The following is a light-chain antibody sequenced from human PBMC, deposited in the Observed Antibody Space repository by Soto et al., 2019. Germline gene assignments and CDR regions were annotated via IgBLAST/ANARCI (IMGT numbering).Light chain of an antibody. V-gene: IGLV2-14*01. Sequence: QSALTQPASVSGSPGQSITISCTGTSSDVGGYNYVSWYQQHPGKAPKLMIYDVSNRPSGVSNRFSGSKSGNTASLTISGLQAEDEAYYYFSPYTTSSPVVFGGGTKLTAL. J-gene: IGLJ2*01. CDR2: DVS. CDR1: SSDVGGYNY. CDR3: SPYTTSSPVV.